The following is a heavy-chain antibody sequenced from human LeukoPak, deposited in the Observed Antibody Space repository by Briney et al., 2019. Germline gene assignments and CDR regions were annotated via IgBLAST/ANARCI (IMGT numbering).Heavy chain of an antibody. CDR3: ATRQNRIDY. D-gene: IGHD6-6*01. Sequence: PSETLSLTCTVSGGSISSYYWSWIRQPPGKGLEWIGYIYYSGSTNYNPSLKSRVTISVDTSKNQFSLKLISVTAADTAVYYCATRQNRIDYWGQGTLVTVSS. CDR1: GGSISSYY. J-gene: IGHJ4*02. CDR2: IYYSGST. V-gene: IGHV4-59*01.